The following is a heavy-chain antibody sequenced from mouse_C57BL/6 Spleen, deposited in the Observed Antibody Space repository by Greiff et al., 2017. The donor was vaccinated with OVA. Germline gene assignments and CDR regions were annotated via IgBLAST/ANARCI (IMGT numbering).Heavy chain of an antibody. CDR1: GFTFSDYG. V-gene: IGHV5-17*01. CDR2: ISSGSSTI. Sequence: EVKLQESGGGLVKPGGSLKLSCAASGFTFSDYGMHWVRQAPEKGLEWVAYISSGSSTIYYADTVKGRFTISRDNAKNTLCLQMTSLRSEDTAMYYCERDDYDGGQWFAYWGQGTLVTVSA. J-gene: IGHJ3*01. CDR3: ERDDYDGGQWFAY. D-gene: IGHD2-4*01.